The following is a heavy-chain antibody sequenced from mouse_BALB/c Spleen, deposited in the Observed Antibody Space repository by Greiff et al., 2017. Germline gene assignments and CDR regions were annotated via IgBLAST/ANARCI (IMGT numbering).Heavy chain of an antibody. CDR2: IYPGDGDT. V-gene: IGHV1-80*01. Sequence: VMLVESGAELVRPGSSVKISCKASGYAFSSYWMNWVKQRPGQGLEWIGQIYPGDGDTNYNGKFKGKATLTADKSSSTAYMQLSSLTSEDSAVYFCARSDAYWGQGTLVTVSA. J-gene: IGHJ3*01. CDR1: GYAFSSYW. CDR3: ARSDAY.